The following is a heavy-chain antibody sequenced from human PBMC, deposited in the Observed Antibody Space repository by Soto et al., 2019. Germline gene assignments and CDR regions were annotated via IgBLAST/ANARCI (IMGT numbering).Heavy chain of an antibody. CDR2: ISSSSSTI. Sequence: GGSLRLSCAASGFTFSSYSMNWVRQAPGKGLEWVSYISSSSSTIYYADSVKGRFTISRDNAKNSLYLQMNSLRAEDTAVCYCARGRKEGRRFLEWLLIRLDYWGQGTLVTVSS. D-gene: IGHD3-3*01. J-gene: IGHJ4*02. CDR3: ARGRKEGRRFLEWLLIRLDY. V-gene: IGHV3-48*01. CDR1: GFTFSSYS.